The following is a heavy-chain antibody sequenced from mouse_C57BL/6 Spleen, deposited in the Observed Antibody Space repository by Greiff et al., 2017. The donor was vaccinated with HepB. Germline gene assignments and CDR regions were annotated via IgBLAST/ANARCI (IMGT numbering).Heavy chain of an antibody. CDR2: ISSGGSYT. V-gene: IGHV5-6*02. Sequence: EVMLVESGGDLVKPGGSLKLSCAASGFTFSSYGMSWVRQTPDKRLEWVATISSGGSYTYYPDSVKGRFTISRDNAKNTLYLQMSSLKSEDTAMYYCASANTTAQGGYFDVWGTGTTVTVSS. CDR3: ASANTTAQGGYFDV. J-gene: IGHJ1*03. CDR1: GFTFSSYG. D-gene: IGHD1-2*01.